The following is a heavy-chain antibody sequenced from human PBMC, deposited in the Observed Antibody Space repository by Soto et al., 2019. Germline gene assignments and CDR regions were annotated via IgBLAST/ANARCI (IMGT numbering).Heavy chain of an antibody. J-gene: IGHJ4*02. CDR3: AKDKGVFNWATSYFAY. D-gene: IGHD1-1*01. Sequence: QVQLVESGGGVVQPGRSLRLSCAASGFTFSNYAMHWVRQAPGKGLEWVALTSYDGNNEYYTDSVKGRFTISRDNSKNTLFLQMNSPSTEDTAVYYCAKDKGVFNWATSYFAYWGQGALVTVSS. CDR2: TSYDGNNE. V-gene: IGHV3-30*18. CDR1: GFTFSNYA.